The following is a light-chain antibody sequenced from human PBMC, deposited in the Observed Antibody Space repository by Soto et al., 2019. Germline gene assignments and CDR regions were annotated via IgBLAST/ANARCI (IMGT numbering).Light chain of an antibody. CDR1: RGHSSYA. Sequence: QLVLTQSPSASASLGASVKLTCTLSRGHSSYAIAWHQQQPEKGPRYLLKLNSDGSHTTGDGIPDRFSGSSSGAERYLTISGLQSEDEADYYCQTWGTGIQVFGGGTQLAVL. V-gene: IGLV4-69*01. CDR3: QTWGTGIQV. J-gene: IGLJ2*01. CDR2: LNSDGSH.